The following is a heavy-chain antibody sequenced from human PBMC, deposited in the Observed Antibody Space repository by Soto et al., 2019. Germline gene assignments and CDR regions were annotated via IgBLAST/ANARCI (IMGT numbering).Heavy chain of an antibody. Sequence: ASVKVSCKASGYTFTSYGIHWVRQAPGQRLECMGWINAANGDTKYSPKFQGRVTITRDTSASTAYMELSSLRSEDTAVYYCVRRDVSATGIDWFDPWGQGTLVTVSS. D-gene: IGHD6-13*01. CDR1: GYTFTSYG. CDR2: INAANGDT. J-gene: IGHJ5*02. V-gene: IGHV1-3*01. CDR3: VRRDVSATGIDWFDP.